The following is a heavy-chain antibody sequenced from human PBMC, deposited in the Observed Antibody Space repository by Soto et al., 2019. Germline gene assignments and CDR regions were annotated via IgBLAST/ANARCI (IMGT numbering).Heavy chain of an antibody. CDR2: SRNKANSYTT. D-gene: IGHD1-1*01. J-gene: IGHJ4*02. V-gene: IGHV3-72*01. CDR1: GFTFSDHY. CDR3: IRPMTGTTRGFDY. Sequence: EVQLVESGGGLVQPGGSLRLSCAVSGFTFSDHYMDWVRQALGKGLEWVGRSRNKANSYTTEYAASVKGRFTISRDDSENSLYLQMDSLKTEDTAVYFCIRPMTGTTRGFDYWGQGTLVTVSS.